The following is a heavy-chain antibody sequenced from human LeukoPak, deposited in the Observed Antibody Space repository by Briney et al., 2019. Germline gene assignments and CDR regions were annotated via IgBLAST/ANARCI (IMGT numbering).Heavy chain of an antibody. CDR3: ARDWDYYDSSGIDY. J-gene: IGHJ4*02. CDR2: INSNGGST. D-gene: IGHD3-22*01. Sequence: GGSLRLSCAASGFTFSSYGMHWVRQAPGKGLEYVSAINSNGGSTYYANSVKGRFTISRDNSKNTLYLQMGSLRDEDTAVYYCARDWDYYDSSGIDYWGQGTLVTVSS. V-gene: IGHV3-64*01. CDR1: GFTFSSYG.